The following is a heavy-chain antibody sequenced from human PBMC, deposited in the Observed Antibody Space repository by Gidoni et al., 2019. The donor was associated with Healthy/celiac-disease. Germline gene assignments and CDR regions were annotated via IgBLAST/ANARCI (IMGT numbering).Heavy chain of an antibody. J-gene: IGHJ5*02. V-gene: IGHV4-34*01. Sequence: QVQLQQWGAGLLKPSETLSLTCAVYGGSFSGYYWSWIRQPPGKGLEWIGEINHSGSTNYNPSLKSRVTISVDTSKNQFSLKLSSVTAADTAVYYCARRGNVLLWFGSQVGFDPWGQGTLVTVSS. CDR3: ARRGNVLLWFGSQVGFDP. CDR2: INHSGST. D-gene: IGHD3-10*01. CDR1: GGSFSGYY.